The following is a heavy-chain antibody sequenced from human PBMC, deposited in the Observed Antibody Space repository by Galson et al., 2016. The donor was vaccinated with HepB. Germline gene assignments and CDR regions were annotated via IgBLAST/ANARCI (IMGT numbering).Heavy chain of an antibody. J-gene: IGHJ6*02. V-gene: IGHV3-23*01. D-gene: IGHD4-23*01. CDR3: AKDRNTVVTYGMDV. CDR1: GLTFSSYA. CDR2: SSGSGGST. Sequence: SLRLSCAASGLTFSSYAMSWVRQAPGKGLEWVLASSGSGGSTYYADSVKGRFTITRDNSKNTLYLQINSLRAEDTAVYYCAKDRNTVVTYGMDVWGQGNPGHRLL.